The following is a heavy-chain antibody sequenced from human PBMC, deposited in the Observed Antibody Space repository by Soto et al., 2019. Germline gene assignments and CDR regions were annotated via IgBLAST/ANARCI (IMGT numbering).Heavy chain of an antibody. CDR3: ARGVSGSGWWGLEY. CDR2: ISYDGSNK. V-gene: IGHV3-30-3*01. D-gene: IGHD6-19*01. Sequence: GGSLRLSCAASGFTFSSYAMPCVRQGPGKGLEWVAVISYDGSNKYSADSVKGRFTISRDNSKNTLHLQMNSLRAEDTAVYYRARGVSGSGWWGLEYWGQGTLVTVSS. J-gene: IGHJ4*02. CDR1: GFTFSSYA.